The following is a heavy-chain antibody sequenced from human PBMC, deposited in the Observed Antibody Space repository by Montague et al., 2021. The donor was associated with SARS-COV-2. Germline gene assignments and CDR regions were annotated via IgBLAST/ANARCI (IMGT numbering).Heavy chain of an antibody. V-gene: IGHV3-30*04. Sequence: SLRLSCAASGFTFSSYAMHWVRQAPGKGLEWVAVIPYDGSNKYYADSVKGRFTISRDNSKNTLYLQMNSLRAEDTAVYYCARDVHVLWLRGSMRGESLDIWGQGTMVTVSS. J-gene: IGHJ3*02. CDR1: GFTFSSYA. CDR3: ARDVHVLWLRGSMRGESLDI. D-gene: IGHD5-18*01. CDR2: IPYDGSNK.